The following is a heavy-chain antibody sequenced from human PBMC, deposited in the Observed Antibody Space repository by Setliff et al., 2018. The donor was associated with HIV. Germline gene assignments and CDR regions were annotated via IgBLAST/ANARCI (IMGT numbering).Heavy chain of an antibody. CDR3: ARGGGYDSSGYYYYYYYYYMDV. V-gene: IGHV4-34*01. CDR2: INHSGST. CDR1: GGSFSGYY. Sequence: PSETLSLTCAVYGGSFSGYYWSWIRQPPGKGLEWIGEINHSGSTNYNPSLKSRVTISVDTSKNQFSLKLSSVTAADTAVYYCARGGGYDSSGYYYYYYYYYMDVWGKGTTVTVS. D-gene: IGHD3-22*01. J-gene: IGHJ6*03.